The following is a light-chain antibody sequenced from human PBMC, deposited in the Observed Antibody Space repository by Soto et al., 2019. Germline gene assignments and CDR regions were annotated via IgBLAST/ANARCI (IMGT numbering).Light chain of an antibody. Sequence: DVQMTQSPASLSASVGDRVTITCQASQDISNYLNWYQQKPGEPPKLLINDASSLEAGVPSRFSGSGSGTDFAFIISSLQPEDIATYYCQQYDSLPRSFGPGTKVEVK. J-gene: IGKJ3*01. V-gene: IGKV1-33*01. CDR3: QQYDSLPRS. CDR1: QDISNY. CDR2: DAS.